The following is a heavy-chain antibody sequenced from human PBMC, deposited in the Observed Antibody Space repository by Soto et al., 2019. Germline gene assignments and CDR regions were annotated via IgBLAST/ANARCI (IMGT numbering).Heavy chain of an antibody. CDR3: ARDSQLERRRFYYYGMDV. D-gene: IGHD1-1*01. Sequence: ASVKVSCKASGYTFTSYGISWVRQAPGQGLEWMGWISAYNGNTNYAQKLQGRVTMTTDTSTSTAYMELRSLRSDDTAVYYCARDSQLERRRFYYYGMDVWGQGTTVTVS. CDR2: ISAYNGNT. V-gene: IGHV1-18*01. J-gene: IGHJ6*02. CDR1: GYTFTSYG.